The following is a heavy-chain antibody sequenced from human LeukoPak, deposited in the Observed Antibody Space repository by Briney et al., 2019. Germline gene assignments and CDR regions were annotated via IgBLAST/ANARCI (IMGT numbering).Heavy chain of an antibody. Sequence: GGSLRLSCAASGFTFSSYEMNWVRQAPGKGLEWVSYISSSGGTIYYADSVKGRFTISRDNAKNSLYLQMNSLAADDTAVYYCERERQWFDHWGQGTLVTVSS. CDR1: GFTFSSYE. CDR3: ERERQWFDH. CDR2: ISSSGGTI. V-gene: IGHV3-48*03. J-gene: IGHJ5*02.